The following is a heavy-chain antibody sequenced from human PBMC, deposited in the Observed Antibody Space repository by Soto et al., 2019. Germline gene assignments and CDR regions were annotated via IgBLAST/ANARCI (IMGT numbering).Heavy chain of an antibody. J-gene: IGHJ6*03. CDR2: INHSGST. Sequence: QVQLQQWGAGLLKPSETLSLTCAVYGGSFSGYYWSWIRQPPGKGLEWIGEINHSGSTNYNPSLTSRVTISVDTAKSHFSLKLSSVTAADTAVYYCARIRITMVRGVIITSYYYYYMDVWGKGTTVTVSS. CDR1: GGSFSGYY. V-gene: IGHV4-34*01. D-gene: IGHD3-10*01. CDR3: ARIRITMVRGVIITSYYYYYMDV.